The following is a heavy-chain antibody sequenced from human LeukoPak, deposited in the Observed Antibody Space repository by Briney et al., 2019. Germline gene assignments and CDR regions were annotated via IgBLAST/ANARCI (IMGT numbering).Heavy chain of an antibody. CDR1: GGSVSSGSYY. CDR2: IYYSGST. J-gene: IGHJ4*02. D-gene: IGHD4/OR15-4a*01. CDR3: ARVGAGTFDY. Sequence: SETLSLTCTVSGGSVSSGSYYWSWIRQPPGKGLEWIGYIYYSGSTNYNPSLKSRVTISVDTSKNQFSLKLSSVTAADTAVYYRARVGAGTFDYWGQGTLVTVSS. V-gene: IGHV4-61*01.